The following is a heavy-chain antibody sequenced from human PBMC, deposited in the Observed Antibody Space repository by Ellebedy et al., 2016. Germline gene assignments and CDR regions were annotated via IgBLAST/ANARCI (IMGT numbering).Heavy chain of an antibody. CDR3: ATDLRPLTRGWGY. D-gene: IGHD3-10*01. Sequence: GESLKISCAASGFTFSSYWMYWVRQAPGRGLEWVASIKEDGSFKQYVDSVRGRFTISRDNAKNSVYLQMNVLRVEDRGIYYCATDLRPLTRGWGYWGRGTLVTVSS. CDR2: IKEDGSFK. CDR1: GFTFSSYW. V-gene: IGHV3-7*01. J-gene: IGHJ4*02.